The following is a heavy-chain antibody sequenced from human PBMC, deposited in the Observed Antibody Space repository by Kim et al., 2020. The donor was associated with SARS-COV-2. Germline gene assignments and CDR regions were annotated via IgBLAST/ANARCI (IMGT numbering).Heavy chain of an antibody. CDR2: IIPILGIA. J-gene: IGHJ4*01. CDR1: GGTFSSYA. V-gene: IGHV1-69*04. D-gene: IGHD1-26*01. CDR3: ARDRRVGAIRSLYYFDY. Sequence: SVKVSCKASGGTFSSYAISWVRQAPGQGLEWMGRIIPILGIANYAQKFQGRVTITADKSTSTSYMELSSLRSEDTAVYYCARDRRVGAIRSLYYFDYWG.